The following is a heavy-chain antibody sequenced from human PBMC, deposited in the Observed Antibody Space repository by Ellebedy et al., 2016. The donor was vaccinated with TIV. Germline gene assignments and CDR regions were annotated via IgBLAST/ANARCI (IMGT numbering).Heavy chain of an antibody. D-gene: IGHD4-17*01. CDR1: GGTFSSYA. J-gene: IGHJ4*02. CDR3: LHHITDYGVDY. CDR2: IIPIFGTA. V-gene: IGHV1-69*13. Sequence: SVKVSCXASGGTFSSYAISWVRQAPGQGLEWMGGIIPIFGTANYAQKFQGRVTITADESTSTAYMELSSLRSEDTAVYYCLHHITDYGVDYWGQGTLVTVSS.